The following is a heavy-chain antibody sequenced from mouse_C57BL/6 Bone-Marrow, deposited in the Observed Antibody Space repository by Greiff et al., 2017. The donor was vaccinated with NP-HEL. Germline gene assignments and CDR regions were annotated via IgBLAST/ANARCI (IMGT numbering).Heavy chain of an antibody. CDR3: ARDRGAYDGYPQFAY. CDR1: GFTFSSYA. V-gene: IGHV5-4*01. J-gene: IGHJ3*01. CDR2: ISDGGSYT. Sequence: EVQVVESGGGLVKPGGSLKLSCAASGFTFSSYAMSWVRQTPEKRLEWVATISDGGSYTYYPDNVKGRFTISRDNAKNNLYLQMSQLKSEDTAMYYCARDRGAYDGYPQFAYWGQGTLVTVSA. D-gene: IGHD2-3*01.